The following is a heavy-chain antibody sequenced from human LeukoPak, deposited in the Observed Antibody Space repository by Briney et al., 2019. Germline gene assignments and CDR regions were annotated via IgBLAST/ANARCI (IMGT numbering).Heavy chain of an antibody. D-gene: IGHD2-2*02. V-gene: IGHV1-69*04. CDR1: GGTFSSYA. Sequence: ASVKVSCKASGGTFSSYAISWVRQAPGQGLEWMGRIIPILGIANYAQKFQGRVTITADKSTSTAYMELSSLRSEDTAVYYCAGAIGYCSSTSCYTVGLFDPWGQGTLVTVSS. CDR2: IIPILGIA. CDR3: AGAIGYCSSTSCYTVGLFDP. J-gene: IGHJ5*02.